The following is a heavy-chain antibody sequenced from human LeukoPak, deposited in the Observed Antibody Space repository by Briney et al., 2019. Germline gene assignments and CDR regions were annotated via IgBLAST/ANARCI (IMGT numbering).Heavy chain of an antibody. J-gene: IGHJ4*02. CDR2: ISQDGREQ. Sequence: QAGGSLRLSCAASGFTFSDYRMSWVRQAPGQGLGWVVKISQDGREQRFVDSVKGRFTISRDNAKNLLFLQMDSLRAEDTAVYYCAGGSLDYWGPGTLVTVSS. CDR3: AGGSLDY. CDR1: GFTFSDYR. V-gene: IGHV3-7*04.